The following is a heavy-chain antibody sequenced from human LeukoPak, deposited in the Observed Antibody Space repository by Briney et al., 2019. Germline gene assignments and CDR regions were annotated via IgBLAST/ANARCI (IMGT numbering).Heavy chain of an antibody. CDR2: ISPNSGDT. V-gene: IGHV1-2*02. D-gene: IGHD5-18*01. J-gene: IGHJ4*02. Sequence: GASVKVACKASGYTFTAYDIHWMRQSPRQGLEWLGWISPNSGDTNNAQNFQGRVTMTSDSSISTVFMELSRLSSDDTAVYFCARVGYKYADFWGQGSQVTVSS. CDR1: GYTFTAYD. CDR3: ARVGYKYADF.